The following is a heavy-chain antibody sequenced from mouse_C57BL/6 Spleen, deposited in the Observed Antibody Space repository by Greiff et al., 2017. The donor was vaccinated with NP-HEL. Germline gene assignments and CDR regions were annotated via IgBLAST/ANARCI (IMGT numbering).Heavy chain of an antibody. J-gene: IGHJ4*01. Sequence: VQLQESGAELVKPGASVKMSCKASGYTFTSYWITWVKQRPGQGLEWIGDIYPGSGSTNYNEKFKSKATLTVDTSSSTAYMQLSSLTSEDSAVYYCARGDFVRDYAMDYWGQGTSVTVSS. V-gene: IGHV1-55*01. CDR1: GYTFTSYW. CDR3: ARGDFVRDYAMDY. CDR2: IYPGSGST. D-gene: IGHD3-2*02.